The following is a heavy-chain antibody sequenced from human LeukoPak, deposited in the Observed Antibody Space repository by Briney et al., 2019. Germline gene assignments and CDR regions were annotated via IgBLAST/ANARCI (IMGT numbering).Heavy chain of an antibody. Sequence: SVKVSCKASGGTFSSYAISWVRQAPGQGHEWVGEIIPIFGASNYAQKFQGRVTITADESTNTAYMELSSLRSEDTAVYYCAKRNRNDTLTALSFDCWGQGTLVTVSS. V-gene: IGHV1-69*13. CDR3: AKRNRNDTLTALSFDC. J-gene: IGHJ4*01. D-gene: IGHD3-9*01. CDR2: IIPIFGAS. CDR1: GGTFSSYA.